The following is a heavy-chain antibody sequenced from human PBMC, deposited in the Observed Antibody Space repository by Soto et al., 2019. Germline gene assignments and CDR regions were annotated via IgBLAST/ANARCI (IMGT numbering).Heavy chain of an antibody. J-gene: IGHJ5*02. CDR1: GGTFSSYA. V-gene: IGHV1-69*13. CDR2: IIPIFGTA. Sequence: SVKVSCKASGGTFSSYAISWVRQAPGQGLEWMGGIIPIFGTANYAQKFQGRVTITADESTSTAYMELSSLRSEDTAVYYCARAFPFGVVIICWLDPWGQGTLVTVSS. D-gene: IGHD3-3*01. CDR3: ARAFPFGVVIICWLDP.